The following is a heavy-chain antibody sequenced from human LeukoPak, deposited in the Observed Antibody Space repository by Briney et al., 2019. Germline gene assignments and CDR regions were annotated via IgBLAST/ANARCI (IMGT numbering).Heavy chain of an antibody. CDR3: ASGTTDIVVVPATLRNYYFDY. Sequence: ASVKVSCKASGYTFTGYYMHWVRQAPGQGLERMGWINPKSGGTNYAQKFQGRVTITTDKSTSTAYMELSSLRSEDTAVYYCASGTTDIVVVPATLRNYYFDYWGQGTLVTVSS. D-gene: IGHD2-2*01. J-gene: IGHJ4*02. V-gene: IGHV1-2*02. CDR2: INPKSGGT. CDR1: GYTFTGYY.